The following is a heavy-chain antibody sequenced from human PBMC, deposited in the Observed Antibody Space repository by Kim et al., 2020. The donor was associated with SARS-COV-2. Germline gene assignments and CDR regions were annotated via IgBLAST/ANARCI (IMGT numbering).Heavy chain of an antibody. D-gene: IGHD5-18*01. J-gene: IGHJ4*02. Sequence: YNPSLKSRVSISIHTSKNQFSLRLTSVTAADMALYYCARDGDGYTKYFDSWGQGTLVTVSS. V-gene: IGHV4-39*07. CDR3: ARDGDGYTKYFDS.